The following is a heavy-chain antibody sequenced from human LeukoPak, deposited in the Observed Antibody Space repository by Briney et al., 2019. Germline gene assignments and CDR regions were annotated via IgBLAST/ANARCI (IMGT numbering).Heavy chain of an antibody. D-gene: IGHD3-16*02. V-gene: IGHV3-49*04. Sequence: GGSLRLSCTASGFTFGEYAMSWVRQAPGKGLEWVGFIRSKAYGGTTEYAASVKGRFTISRDDSKSIAYLQMNSLKTEDTAVYYCTREATYYDYVWGSYRNWFDPWGQGTLVTVSS. CDR2: IRSKAYGGTT. CDR3: TREATYYDYVWGSYRNWFDP. J-gene: IGHJ5*02. CDR1: GFTFGEYA.